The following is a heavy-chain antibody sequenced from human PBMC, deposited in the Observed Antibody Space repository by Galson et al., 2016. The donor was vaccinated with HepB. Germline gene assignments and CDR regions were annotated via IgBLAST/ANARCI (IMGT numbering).Heavy chain of an antibody. CDR3: AGPGFGLILYGFDP. Sequence: SETLSLTCTVSGGSISSNTYYWGWIRQPPGKGLEWIGSIYYSGSTYYNPSPKSRVTISVDTSKNQFSLKLSSVTAADTAVYYCAGPGFGLILYGFDPWGQGTLVTVSS. D-gene: IGHD2-15*01. CDR2: IYYSGST. J-gene: IGHJ5*02. V-gene: IGHV4-39*01. CDR1: GGSISSNTYY.